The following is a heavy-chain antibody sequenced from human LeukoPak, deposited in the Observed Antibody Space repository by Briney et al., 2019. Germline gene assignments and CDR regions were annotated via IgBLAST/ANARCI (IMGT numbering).Heavy chain of an antibody. J-gene: IGHJ4*02. CDR2: IYTSGST. CDR1: GGSISSYY. D-gene: IGHD6-19*01. V-gene: IGHV4-4*07. CDR3: ARSRYSSGWYDFDY. Sequence: SETLSLTCTVSGGSISSYYWSWIRQPAGKGLEWIGRIYTSGSTNYNPSLKSRATMSVDTSKNQFSLKLSSVTAADTAVYYCARSRYSSGWYDFDYWGQGTLVTVSS.